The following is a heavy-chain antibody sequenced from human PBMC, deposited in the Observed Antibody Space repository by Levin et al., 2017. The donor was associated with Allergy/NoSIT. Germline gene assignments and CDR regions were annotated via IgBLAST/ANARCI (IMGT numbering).Heavy chain of an antibody. Sequence: PSETLSLTCSVSDGSINSYCWSWIRQPPEKGLEWIGYICNSGSTNSNPSLKSRVTISIDTSKNQFSLKLNSVTAADTAVYYCARYLKGRSGDYSAVAFDYWGQGTVVTVSP. CDR1: DGSINSYC. CDR2: ICNSGST. V-gene: IGHV4-59*01. D-gene: IGHD3-22*01. J-gene: IGHJ4*02. CDR3: ARYLKGRSGDYSAVAFDY.